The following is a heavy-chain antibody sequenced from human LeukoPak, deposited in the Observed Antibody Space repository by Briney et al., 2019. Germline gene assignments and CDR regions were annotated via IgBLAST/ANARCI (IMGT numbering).Heavy chain of an antibody. CDR2: IYSGGST. Sequence: PGGSLRLSCAASGFTVSSNYMSWVRQAPGKGLEWVSVIYSGGSTYYADSVKGRFTISRDNSKNTLYLQMNSLRAEDTAVYCCARERRGFVDYWGQGTLVTVSS. D-gene: IGHD3-10*01. J-gene: IGHJ4*02. V-gene: IGHV3-53*01. CDR1: GFTVSSNY. CDR3: ARERRGFVDY.